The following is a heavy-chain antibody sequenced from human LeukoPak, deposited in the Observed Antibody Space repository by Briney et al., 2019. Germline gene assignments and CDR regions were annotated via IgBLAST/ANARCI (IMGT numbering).Heavy chain of an antibody. Sequence: GGSLRLSCAVSGFTFDDYGMSWVRQAPGKGLEWVSGINWNGGSTGYADSVKGRFTISRDNAKKSLYLQMNSLRAEDTALYYCAREGNQAYSDYWGQGTLVTVSS. J-gene: IGHJ4*02. CDR3: AREGNQAYSDY. CDR2: INWNGGST. D-gene: IGHD1-14*01. CDR1: GFTFDDYG. V-gene: IGHV3-20*04.